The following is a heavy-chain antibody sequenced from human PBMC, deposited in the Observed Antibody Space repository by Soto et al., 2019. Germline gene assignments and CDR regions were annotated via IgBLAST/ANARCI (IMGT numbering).Heavy chain of an antibody. CDR1: GGSISSYY. J-gene: IGHJ5*02. Sequence: SETLSLTCTVSGGSISSYYWSWIRQPPGKGLEWIGYIYYSGSTNYNPSLKSRVTISVDTSKNQFSLKLSSVTAADTAVYYCAKATFQVPFAPWGQGTLVTFSS. CDR3: AKATFQVPFAP. CDR2: IYYSGST. V-gene: IGHV4-59*08.